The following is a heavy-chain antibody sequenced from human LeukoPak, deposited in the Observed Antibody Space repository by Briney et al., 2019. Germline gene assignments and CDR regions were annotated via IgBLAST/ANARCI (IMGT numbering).Heavy chain of an antibody. V-gene: IGHV4-4*02. J-gene: IGHJ1*01. Sequence: SGTLSLTCAVSGGSISSNNWWGWVRQPPGRGLEWIGEIFHGGSTNYGPSLKGRVTLSLDKSKNQFSLRLTSVTAADTAVYYCAKSPIAAAGIDYFQYWGQGTLVTVSS. CDR1: GGSISSNNW. CDR3: AKSPIAAAGIDYFQY. D-gene: IGHD6-13*01. CDR2: IFHGGST.